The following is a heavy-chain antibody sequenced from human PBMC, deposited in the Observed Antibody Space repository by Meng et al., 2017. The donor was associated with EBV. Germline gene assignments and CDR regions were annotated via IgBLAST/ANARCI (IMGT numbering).Heavy chain of an antibody. CDR2: LIPMSDAP. D-gene: IGHD3-10*01. V-gene: IGHV1-69*01. J-gene: IGHJ4*02. CDR3: ASESGRGFTPDY. Sequence: QGEAVQSGAEVKKPGSSVKVSCWTSGGTFRSDAVSWVRQAPGQGLEWMGGLIPMSDAPHYAQKFQGRVTITADESTSTHYMHLSGLTSDDTAVYYCASESGRGFTPDYWGQGTLVTVSS. CDR1: GGTFRSDA.